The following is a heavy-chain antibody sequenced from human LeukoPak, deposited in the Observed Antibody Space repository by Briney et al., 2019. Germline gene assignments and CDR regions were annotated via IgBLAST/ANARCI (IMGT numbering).Heavy chain of an antibody. CDR1: GYTFTGYY. V-gene: IGHV1-2*02. J-gene: IGHJ5*02. CDR3: ARDTTMITDWFDP. Sequence: DSVKVSCKASGYTFTGYYMHWVRQAPGQGLEWMGWINPNSGGTNYAQKFQGRVTMTRDTSVSTAYMELNRLRSDDTGVYYCARDTTMITDWFDPWGQGTLVTVSS. D-gene: IGHD5-18*01. CDR2: INPNSGGT.